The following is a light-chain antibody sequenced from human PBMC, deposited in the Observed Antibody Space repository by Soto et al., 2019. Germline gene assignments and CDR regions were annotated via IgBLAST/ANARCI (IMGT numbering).Light chain of an antibody. CDR2: GAS. CDR3: QQYDSSSIT. CDR1: QSVVRSY. J-gene: IGKJ5*01. V-gene: IGKV3-20*01. Sequence: EIVLTQSPGTLSLSPGERATLSCRASQSVVRSYLAWYQQKPGQAPRLVIYGASSRATGIPDRFSGSGSGTDFTLTISRLEPEDFAVYYCQQYDSSSITFGQGTRLE.